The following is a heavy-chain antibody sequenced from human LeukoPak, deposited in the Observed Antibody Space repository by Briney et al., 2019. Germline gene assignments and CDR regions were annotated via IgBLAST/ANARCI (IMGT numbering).Heavy chain of an antibody. Sequence: GGSLRLSCAASGFTFSSYSKNWVRRAPGKGLEWVSYISSSSSTIYYADSVKGRFTISRDNAKNSLYLQMNSLRAEDTAVYYCARDEWGIVVVPAARSNWFDHWGQGTLVTVSS. CDR3: ARDEWGIVVVPAARSNWFDH. CDR2: ISSSSSTI. D-gene: IGHD2-2*01. J-gene: IGHJ5*02. V-gene: IGHV3-48*04. CDR1: GFTFSSYS.